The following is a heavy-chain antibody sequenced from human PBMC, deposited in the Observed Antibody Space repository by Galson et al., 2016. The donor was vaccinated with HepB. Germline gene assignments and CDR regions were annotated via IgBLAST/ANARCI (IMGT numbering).Heavy chain of an antibody. D-gene: IGHD6-19*01. CDR1: GITFSRYW. Sequence: SLRLSCAASGITFSRYWMHWVRQAPGKGLVWVSRINPDGGSANYADSVKGRFTISRDSAKNMLYLQMNSLRAEDTAMYFCTRDLATVADTWFDPWGQGTLVTVSS. CDR3: TRDLATVADTWFDP. V-gene: IGHV3-74*01. J-gene: IGHJ5*02. CDR2: INPDGGSA.